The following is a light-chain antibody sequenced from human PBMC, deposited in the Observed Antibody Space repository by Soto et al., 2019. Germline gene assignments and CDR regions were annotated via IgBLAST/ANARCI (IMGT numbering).Light chain of an antibody. CDR3: QQYNSYPLT. J-gene: IGKJ4*01. CDR2: KAS. Sequence: DPQMDQSPSTLSSYVGDRHTLTCRASQSISYWLAWYQQKPGKAPKLLIYKASSLGGGVPSRFSGSGSGTEFTLTISTLQPDDFATYYCQQYNSYPLTFGGGTKVDIK. CDR1: QSISYW. V-gene: IGKV1-5*03.